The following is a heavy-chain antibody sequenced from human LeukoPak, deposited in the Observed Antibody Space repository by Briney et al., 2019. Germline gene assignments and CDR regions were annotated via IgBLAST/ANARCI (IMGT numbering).Heavy chain of an antibody. CDR3: ARESGDY. CDR1: GFAFSDSW. J-gene: IGHJ4*02. Sequence: GGSLRLACAASGFAFSDSWMTWIRQAPGKGLEWVAFIKGDGSAKKYVDSVKGRFTISRDNAKNTLYLQMNSLRAEDTAVYYCARESGDYWGQGTLVTVSS. V-gene: IGHV3-7*01. CDR2: IKGDGSAK.